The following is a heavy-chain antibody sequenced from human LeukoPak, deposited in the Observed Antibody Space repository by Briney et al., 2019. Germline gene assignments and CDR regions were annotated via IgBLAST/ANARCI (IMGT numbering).Heavy chain of an antibody. CDR3: AREEEGDAFDI. Sequence: GGSLRLSCAASGFTFSSYWMHWVRQAPGKGLVWVSRINTDGSTTSYADSVRGRFTISRDNAKNTLYLQMNSLRAEDTAVYYCAREEEGDAFDIWGQGTMVTVSS. V-gene: IGHV3-74*01. J-gene: IGHJ3*02. CDR1: GFTFSSYW. CDR2: INTDGSTT.